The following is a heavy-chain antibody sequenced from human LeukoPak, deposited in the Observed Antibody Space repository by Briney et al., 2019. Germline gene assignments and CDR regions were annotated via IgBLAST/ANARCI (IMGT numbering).Heavy chain of an antibody. J-gene: IGHJ4*02. CDR2: ISYDGSNK. CDR3: ARESYCGGDCSDY. V-gene: IGHV3-30*04. CDR1: GFTFSSYA. D-gene: IGHD2-21*02. Sequence: PGGPLRLSCAASGFTFSSYAMHWVRQAPGKGLEWVAVISYDGSNKYYADSVKGRFTISRDNSKNTLYLQMNSLRAEDTAVYYCARESYCGGDCSDYWGQGTLVTVSS.